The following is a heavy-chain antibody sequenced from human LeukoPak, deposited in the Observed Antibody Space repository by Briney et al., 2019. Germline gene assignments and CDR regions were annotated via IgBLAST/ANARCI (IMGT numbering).Heavy chain of an antibody. CDR3: ARDDYSSGRSDY. D-gene: IGHD6-19*01. J-gene: IGHJ4*02. CDR2: IYYSGST. CDR1: GGSVSSGSYY. V-gene: IGHV4-61*01. Sequence: PSETLSLTCTVSGGSVSSGSYYWTWIRQPPGKGLEWIGNIYYSGSTNYNPSLKSRVTISVDTSKNQFSLKLSSVTAADTAAYYCARDDYSSGRSDYWGQGTLVTVSS.